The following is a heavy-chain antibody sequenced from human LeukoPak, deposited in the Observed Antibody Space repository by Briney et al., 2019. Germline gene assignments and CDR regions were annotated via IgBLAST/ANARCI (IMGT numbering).Heavy chain of an antibody. D-gene: IGHD6-19*01. J-gene: IGHJ5*02. CDR2: ISYNGRSI. CDR3: ARYYLQWLARSTNWFDP. Sequence: GGSLRLSCAASGFIFSTYEMNWVRQAPGKGLEWLSYISYNGRSIYYADSVKGRFTISRDNAKNLLYLQMNSLRAEDTAVYYCARYYLQWLARSTNWFDPWGQGTLVTVSS. V-gene: IGHV3-48*03. CDR1: GFIFSTYE.